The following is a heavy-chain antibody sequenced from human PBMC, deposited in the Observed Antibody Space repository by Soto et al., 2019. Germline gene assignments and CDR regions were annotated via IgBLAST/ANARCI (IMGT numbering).Heavy chain of an antibody. J-gene: IGHJ1*01. CDR3: AHGVGSGNSAYFQH. CDR1: GFSLSTSGVG. V-gene: IGHV2-5*02. D-gene: IGHD3-3*01. CDR2: IYWDDDE. Sequence: QITLKESGPTLVKPTQTLTLTCTFSGFSLSTSGVGVGWIRQPPGKALEWLAVIYWDDDERYSPSLKSSLTITKDTSKNQVVLTMTNVDPVDTATYHCAHGVGSGNSAYFQHWGQGTLVTVTS.